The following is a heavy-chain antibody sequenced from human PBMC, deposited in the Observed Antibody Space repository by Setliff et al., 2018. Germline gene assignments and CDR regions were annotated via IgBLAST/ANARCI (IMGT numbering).Heavy chain of an antibody. J-gene: IGHJ6*02. CDR1: GHSIDSDSY. D-gene: IGHD5-12*01. CDR3: ARDQWVRSPPLYFSYSMDV. CDR2: LYRTANT. Sequence: SETLSLTCAVSGHSIDSDSYWGWIRQSPGKGLEWIGSLYRTANTYYNPAVRSRVTISPDTSKNQFSLKLTSVTAADTAVCYCARDQWVRSPPLYFSYSMDVWGQGTTVTVSS. V-gene: IGHV4-38-2*02.